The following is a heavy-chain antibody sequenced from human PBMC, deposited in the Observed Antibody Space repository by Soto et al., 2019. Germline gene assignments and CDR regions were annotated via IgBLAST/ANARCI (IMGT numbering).Heavy chain of an antibody. CDR3: ARDLNVDTAMDLYYYSGMDV. CDR2: IIPIFGTA. Sequence: SVKVSCKASGGTFSSYAISWVRQAPGQGLEWMGGIIPIFGTANYAQKFQGRVTITADESTSTAYMELSSLRSEDTAVYYCARDLNVDTAMDLYYYSGMDVWGQGTTVTVSS. D-gene: IGHD5-18*01. CDR1: GGTFSSYA. V-gene: IGHV1-69*13. J-gene: IGHJ6*02.